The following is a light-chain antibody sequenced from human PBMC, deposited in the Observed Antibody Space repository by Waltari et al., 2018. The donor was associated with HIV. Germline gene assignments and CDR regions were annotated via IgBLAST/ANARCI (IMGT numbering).Light chain of an antibody. J-gene: IGLJ2*01. CDR3: AAWDDSLNGVV. CDR2: NNK. Sequence: QSVLTQPPSASGTPGQRVTISCSGGNSNIGSNTVNWYQQLPGTAPKLLLYNNKQRPSGVPDRISGSKSGTSASLAISGLQSEDEADYYCAAWDDSLNGVVFGGGTKLTVL. V-gene: IGLV1-44*01. CDR1: NSNIGSNT.